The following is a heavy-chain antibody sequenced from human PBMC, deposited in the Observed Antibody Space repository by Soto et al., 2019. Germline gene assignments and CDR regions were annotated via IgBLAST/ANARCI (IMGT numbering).Heavy chain of an antibody. J-gene: IGHJ6*02. CDR2: IYYSWST. CDR1: GGSISSYY. Sequence: QVQLQESGPGLVKPSETLSLTCTVSGGSISSYYWSWIRQPPGKGLEWIGYIYYSWSTNYNPSLKNRVTISVDTYKNQFSLKLSSVTAADTAVYYCAREGLTGTIGLYYYYGMDVWGQGTTVTVSS. D-gene: IGHD1-7*01. CDR3: AREGLTGTIGLYYYYGMDV. V-gene: IGHV4-59*01.